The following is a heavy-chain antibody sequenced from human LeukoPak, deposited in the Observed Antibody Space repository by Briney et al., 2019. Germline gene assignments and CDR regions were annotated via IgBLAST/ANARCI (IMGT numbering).Heavy chain of an antibody. CDR1: GFTFSSYS. V-gene: IGHV3-30*02. CDR2: IRYDGSDK. Sequence: PGGSLRLSCAASGFTFSSYSMNWVRQAPGKGLEWVAFIRYDGSDKYYADSVKGRFTISRDNSKNTLYLQMNSLRAEDTAVYYCAITISGLEYFQHWGQGTLVTVSS. CDR3: AITISGLEYFQH. D-gene: IGHD3-10*01. J-gene: IGHJ1*01.